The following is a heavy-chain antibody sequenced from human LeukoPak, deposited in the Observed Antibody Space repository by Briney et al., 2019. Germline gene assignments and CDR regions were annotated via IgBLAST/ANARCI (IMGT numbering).Heavy chain of an antibody. CDR2: IKSKTDGGTT. Sequence: GGSLRLSCAAYGFTFSNAWTSWVRQAPGKGLEWVGRIKSKTDGGTTDYAAPVKGRFTISRDDSKNTLYLQMNSLKTEDTAVYYCTTASIVGATQHWGQGTLVTVSS. CDR1: GFTFSNAW. D-gene: IGHD1-26*01. J-gene: IGHJ1*01. V-gene: IGHV3-15*01. CDR3: TTASIVGATQH.